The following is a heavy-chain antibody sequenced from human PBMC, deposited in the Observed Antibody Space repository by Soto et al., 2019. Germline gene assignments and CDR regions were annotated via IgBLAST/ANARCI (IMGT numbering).Heavy chain of an antibody. CDR2: LNTFGNT. Sequence: QVQLEESGPGLVKPSETLSLNCSVSGVSLSSFFWSWIRQPAGRGLEWIGPLNTFGNTNYSPSLKSRVTMSVDLSRNQFSLHLRSVTAADTAVYYCARTSGSGRFTIDPWGQGTLVTVSS. J-gene: IGHJ5*02. CDR3: ARTSGSGRFTIDP. CDR1: GVSLSSFF. D-gene: IGHD3-10*01. V-gene: IGHV4-4*07.